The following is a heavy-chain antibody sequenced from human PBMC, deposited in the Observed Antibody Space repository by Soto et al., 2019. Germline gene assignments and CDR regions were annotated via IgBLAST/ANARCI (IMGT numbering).Heavy chain of an antibody. J-gene: IGHJ6*02. CDR3: AKNGHPPYYYFGMDV. CDR2: ISGYNGDT. CDR1: GYSFTTYG. Sequence: QGLLVQSGAEVKQPGASVKVSCKASGYSFTTYGISWVRQAPGQGLEWMGWISGYNGDTNNAQKFQDRVTMPIDRSTTTAYLELRSLTSDDTAVYYCAKNGHPPYYYFGMDVWGQGTTVTVSS. D-gene: IGHD2-8*01. V-gene: IGHV1-18*01.